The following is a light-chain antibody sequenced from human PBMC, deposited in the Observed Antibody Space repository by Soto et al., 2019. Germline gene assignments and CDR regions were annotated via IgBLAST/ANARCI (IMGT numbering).Light chain of an antibody. CDR1: QSISSW. Sequence: IRMTQSPSTPSASVGARVTLTCRASQSISSWLAWYQQKPGKAPNLLIYAASTLQSGVPSRFSGSGSGTDFTLTISSVQPEDFATYYCQQLESYPSTFGGGTKVDIK. CDR3: QQLESYPST. J-gene: IGKJ4*01. CDR2: AAS. V-gene: IGKV1-5*01.